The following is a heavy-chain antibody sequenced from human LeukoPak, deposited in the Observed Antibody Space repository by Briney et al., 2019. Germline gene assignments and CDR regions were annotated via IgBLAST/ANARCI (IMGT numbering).Heavy chain of an antibody. J-gene: IGHJ4*02. CDR2: SRNKANSNTR. CDR1: GFTFSDQY. D-gene: IGHD3-22*01. V-gene: IGHV3-72*01. Sequence: PGGSLRLSCAASGFTFSDQYMDWVRQAPGKGLEWVGRSRNKANSNTREYAASVKGRFTISRDDSKNSLYLQMNSLTTEDTAVYYCARAGESSGYRAFDNWGQGTLVTVSS. CDR3: ARAGESSGYRAFDN.